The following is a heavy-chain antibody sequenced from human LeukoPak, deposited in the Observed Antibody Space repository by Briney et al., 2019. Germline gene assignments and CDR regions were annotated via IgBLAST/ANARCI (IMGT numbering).Heavy chain of an antibody. Sequence: GGSLRLSCTASGFTFRNYAMNWVRQAPGKGLEWFSSISGSGGGANYADSVKGRFTISRDNSKNTLYVQMNSLRAEDTAVYYCAKNLESFGDSATDYWGQGTLVTVSS. V-gene: IGHV3-23*01. D-gene: IGHD4-17*01. J-gene: IGHJ4*02. CDR1: GFTFRNYA. CDR3: AKNLESFGDSATDY. CDR2: ISGSGGGA.